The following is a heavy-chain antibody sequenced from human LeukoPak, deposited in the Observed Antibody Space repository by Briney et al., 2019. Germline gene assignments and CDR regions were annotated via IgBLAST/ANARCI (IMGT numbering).Heavy chain of an antibody. D-gene: IGHD3-22*01. J-gene: IGHJ4*02. CDR1: GYTFTSYY. CDR2: INPSGGST. Sequence: ASVKVSCKASGYTFTSYYMHWVRQAPGQGLEWMGIINPSGGSTSYAQKFQGRVTMTRETSTSTVYMELSSLRSEDTAVYYCARRGGYYDSSGYYYRITPLGYWGQGTLVTVSS. CDR3: ARRGGYYDSSGYYYRITPLGY. V-gene: IGHV1-46*01.